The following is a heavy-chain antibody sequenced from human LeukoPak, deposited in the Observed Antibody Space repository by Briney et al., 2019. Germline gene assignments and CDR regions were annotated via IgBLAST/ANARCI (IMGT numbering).Heavy chain of an antibody. CDR1: GFTFSSYA. V-gene: IGHV3-30-3*01. J-gene: IGHJ3*02. CDR3: ARDSYYDSSGYSLDAFDI. D-gene: IGHD3-22*01. CDR2: ISYDGSNK. Sequence: GGSLSLSCAASGFTFSSYAMHWVRQAPGKGLEWVAVISYDGSNKYYADSVKGRFTISRDNSKNTLYLQMNSLRAEDTAVYYCARDSYYDSSGYSLDAFDIWGQGTMVTVSS.